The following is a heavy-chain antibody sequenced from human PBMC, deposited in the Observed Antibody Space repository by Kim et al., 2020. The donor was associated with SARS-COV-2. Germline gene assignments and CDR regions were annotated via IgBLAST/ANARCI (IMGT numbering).Heavy chain of an antibody. V-gene: IGHV4-59*08. CDR2: IDYTGNA. Sequence: SETLSLTCAVSGDSIRNNYWSWIRQPPGKGLEWIGYIDYTGNANNTPTLNSRVTISGDTPKNQFSLKLTSLTAADTAVYYCARYTLITQTPDYWGRGILV. J-gene: IGHJ4*02. CDR1: GDSIRNNY. CDR3: ARYTLITQTPDY. D-gene: IGHD2-2*02.